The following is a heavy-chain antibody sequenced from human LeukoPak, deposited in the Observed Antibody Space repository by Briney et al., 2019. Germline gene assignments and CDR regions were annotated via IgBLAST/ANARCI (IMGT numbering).Heavy chain of an antibody. CDR1: GFTFSSYS. CDR2: ISSSSSYI. J-gene: IGHJ3*02. Sequence: GGSLRLSCAASGFTFSSYSMNWVRQAPGKGLEWVSSISSSSSYIYYADSVKGRFTISRDNAKNSLYLQMNSLRAEDTAVYYCARDGGLNDYGDYPDAFDIWGQGTMVTVSS. D-gene: IGHD4-17*01. V-gene: IGHV3-21*01. CDR3: ARDGGLNDYGDYPDAFDI.